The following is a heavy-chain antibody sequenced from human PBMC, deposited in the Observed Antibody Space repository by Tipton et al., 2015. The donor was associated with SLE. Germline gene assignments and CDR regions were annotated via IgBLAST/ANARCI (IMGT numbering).Heavy chain of an antibody. CDR3: ARQSGGYYYMDV. D-gene: IGHD1-26*01. V-gene: IGHV5-51*01. Sequence: QLVQSGAGVKKPGESLKISCKGFGYSFNTYWIAWVRQMPGKGLEWVGIIYPDDSDTRYSPSFQGHVTISADKSISTAYLQWSSLKASDTAMYYCARQSGGYYYMDVWGKGTTVTVSS. J-gene: IGHJ6*03. CDR2: IYPDDSDT. CDR1: GYSFNTYW.